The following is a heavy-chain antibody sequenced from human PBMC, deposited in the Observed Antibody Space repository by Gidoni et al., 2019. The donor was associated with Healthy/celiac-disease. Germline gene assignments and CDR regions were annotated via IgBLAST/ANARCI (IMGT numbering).Heavy chain of an antibody. V-gene: IGHV3-23*01. Sequence: EVQLLESGGGLVQPGGSLRLSCAASGFTFSSYAMSWVRQAPGKGLEGVSAISGSGGSTYYADSVKGRFTISRDNSKNTLYLQMNSLRAEDTAVYYCAKVRRDSGSYRYWGQGTLVTVSS. CDR1: GFTFSSYA. CDR3: AKVRRDSGSYRY. J-gene: IGHJ4*02. D-gene: IGHD1-26*01. CDR2: ISGSGGST.